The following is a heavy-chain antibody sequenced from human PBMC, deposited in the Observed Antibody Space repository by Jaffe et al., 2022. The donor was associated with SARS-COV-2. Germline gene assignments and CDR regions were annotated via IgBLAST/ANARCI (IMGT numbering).Heavy chain of an antibody. CDR1: GGTFSSYT. V-gene: IGHV1-69*08. Sequence: QVQLVQSGAEVKKPGSSVKVSCKASGGTFSSYTISWVRQAPGQGLEWMGRIIPILGIANYAQKFQGRVTITADKSTSTAYMELSSLRSEDTAVYYCARDGAYCGGDCYSFDYWGQGTLVTVSS. CDR2: IIPILGIA. CDR3: ARDGAYCGGDCYSFDY. D-gene: IGHD2-21*02. J-gene: IGHJ4*02.